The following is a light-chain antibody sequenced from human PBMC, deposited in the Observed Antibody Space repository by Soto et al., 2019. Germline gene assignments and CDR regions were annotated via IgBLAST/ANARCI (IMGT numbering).Light chain of an antibody. J-gene: IGLJ3*02. CDR2: LNNDGSH. Sequence: QSVLTQSPSASASLGASVKLTCTLSGGHSSYAIAWHQQMPEKGPRFLMTLNNDGSHTKGDGIPDRFSGSSSGAERYLTISSLQSEDEADYYCQTWGTGVHVFGGGTQLTVL. CDR1: GGHSSYA. CDR3: QTWGTGVHV. V-gene: IGLV4-69*01.